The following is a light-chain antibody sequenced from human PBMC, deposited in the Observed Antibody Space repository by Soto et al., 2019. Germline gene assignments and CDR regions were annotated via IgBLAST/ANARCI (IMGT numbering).Light chain of an antibody. CDR3: SAWDASLNGYV. CDR1: SSNIGSKT. CDR2: SNY. Sequence: QSVLTQPHSSSGTPGQRVTISCSGSSSNIGSKTVNWYQQLPGTAPKLLIYSNYQRPSGVPDRFSGSKSGTSASLAISGLQSEDEADDYCSAWDASLNGYVFGTGTKLTVL. J-gene: IGLJ1*01. V-gene: IGLV1-44*01.